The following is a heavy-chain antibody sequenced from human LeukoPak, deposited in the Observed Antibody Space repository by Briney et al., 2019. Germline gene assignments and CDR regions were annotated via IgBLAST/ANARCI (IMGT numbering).Heavy chain of an antibody. V-gene: IGHV4-34*01. CDR1: GGSFSGYY. CDR2: INHSGST. Sequence: PSETLSLTCAVYGGSFSGYYWSWIRQPPGKGLEWIGEINHSGSTNYNPSLKGRVTISVDTSKNQFSLKLSSVTAADTAVYYCARGASGYCSSTSCYYFDYWGQGTLVTVSS. CDR3: ARGASGYCSSTSCYYFDY. D-gene: IGHD2-2*01. J-gene: IGHJ4*02.